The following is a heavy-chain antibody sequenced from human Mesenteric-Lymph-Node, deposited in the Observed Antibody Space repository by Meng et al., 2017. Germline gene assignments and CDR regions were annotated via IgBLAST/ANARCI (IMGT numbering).Heavy chain of an antibody. CDR3: AREPTILHYDFWSGYYRNDAFDI. CDR2: VYYSGST. D-gene: IGHD3-3*01. J-gene: IGHJ3*02. Sequence: SETLSLTCSVSGGSISSYYWSWIRQSPGKGLEWIGYVYYSGSTNYNPSLKGRVTISVDTPKKKFSLELSSVTAADTAVYFCAREPTILHYDFWSGYYRNDAFDIWGQGTMVTVSS. V-gene: IGHV4-59*01. CDR1: GGSISSYY.